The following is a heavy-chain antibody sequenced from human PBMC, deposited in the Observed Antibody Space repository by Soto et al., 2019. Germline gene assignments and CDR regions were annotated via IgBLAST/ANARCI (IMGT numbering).Heavy chain of an antibody. CDR1: GYSFTSYW. CDR3: ASSPRGYCSSTSCRELGNYYGMDV. CDR2: IDPSDSYT. Sequence: EVQLVQSGAEVKKSGESLRISCKGSGYSFTSYWISWVRQMPGKGLEWMGRIDPSDSYTNYSPSFQGHVTISADKSISTAYLQWSSLKASDTAMYYCASSPRGYCSSTSCRELGNYYGMDVWGQGTTVTVSS. J-gene: IGHJ6*02. D-gene: IGHD2-2*01. V-gene: IGHV5-10-1*01.